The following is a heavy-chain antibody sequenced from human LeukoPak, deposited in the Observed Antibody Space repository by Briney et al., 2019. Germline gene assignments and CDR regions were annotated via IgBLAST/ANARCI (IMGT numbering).Heavy chain of an antibody. CDR2: VHHTGSR. D-gene: IGHD6-25*01. Sequence: SETLSLTCTVSGASISGYYWSWIRQSPGKGLEWIWYVHHTGSRSYNPSLKSRVTISLDRDKSQFSLKLTSVTAADTAVYYCARERATSGRCRFDFWGQGALVTVSS. CDR1: GASISGYY. J-gene: IGHJ4*02. V-gene: IGHV4-59*01. CDR3: ARERATSGRCRFDF.